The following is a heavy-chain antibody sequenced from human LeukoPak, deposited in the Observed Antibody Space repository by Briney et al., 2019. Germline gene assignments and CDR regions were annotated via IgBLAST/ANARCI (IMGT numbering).Heavy chain of an antibody. Sequence: GASVKVSCKASGYTFTGYYMHWVRQAPGQGLEWMGWINPNSGGTNYAQKFQGRVTMTRDTSISTAYMELSRLRSDDTAVYYCAKFISDSSGWYRIEYFQHWGQGTLVTVSS. CDR1: GYTFTGYY. V-gene: IGHV1-2*02. D-gene: IGHD6-19*01. CDR3: AKFISDSSGWYRIEYFQH. J-gene: IGHJ1*01. CDR2: INPNSGGT.